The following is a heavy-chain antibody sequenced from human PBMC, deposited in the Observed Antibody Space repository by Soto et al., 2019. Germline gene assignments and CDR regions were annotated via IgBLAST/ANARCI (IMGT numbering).Heavy chain of an antibody. V-gene: IGHV4-30-2*01. CDR3: ARHYAGGLDV. CDR2: IYHSGST. J-gene: IGHJ6*02. Sequence: SETLSLTCAVSGGSISIGGYSWRWIRQPPGKGLEWIGYIYHSGSTYYNPSLKSRVTISVDRSKNQFSLKLSSVTAADTAVYYCARHYAGGLDVWGQGTTVTVS. D-gene: IGHD2-2*01. CDR1: GGSISIGGYS.